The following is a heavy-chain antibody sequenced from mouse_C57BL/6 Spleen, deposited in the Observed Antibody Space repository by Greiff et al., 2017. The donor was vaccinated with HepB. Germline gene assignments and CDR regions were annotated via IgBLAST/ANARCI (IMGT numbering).Heavy chain of an antibody. Sequence: VQLQESGAELARPGASVKLSCKASGYTFTSYGISWVKQRTGQGLEWIGEIYPRSGNTYYNEKFKGKATLTADKSSSTAYMELRSLTSEDSAVYFCAREGIPITTVVATDWYFDVWGTRTTVTVSS. CDR1: GYTFTSYG. J-gene: IGHJ1*03. D-gene: IGHD1-1*01. CDR2: IYPRSGNT. CDR3: AREGIPITTVVATDWYFDV. V-gene: IGHV1-81*01.